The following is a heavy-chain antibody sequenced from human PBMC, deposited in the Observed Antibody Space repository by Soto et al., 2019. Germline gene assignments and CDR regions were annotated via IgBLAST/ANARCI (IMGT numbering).Heavy chain of an antibody. CDR3: ASRLRSSGVATGYYYGMDV. CDR2: IYYSGST. J-gene: IGHJ6*02. V-gene: IGHV4-39*01. D-gene: IGHD3-22*01. CDR1: GGSISSSSYY. Sequence: SETLSLTCTVSGGSISSSSYYWGWIRQPPGKGLEWIGSIYYSGSTYYNPSLKSRVTISVDTSKNQFSLKLSSVTAADTAVYYCASRLRSSGVATGYYYGMDVWGQGTTVTVSS.